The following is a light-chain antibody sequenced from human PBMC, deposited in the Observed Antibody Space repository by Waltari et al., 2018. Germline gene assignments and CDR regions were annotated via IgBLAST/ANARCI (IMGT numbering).Light chain of an antibody. V-gene: IGKV3-15*01. CDR3: QQYNNWPRT. Sequence: ETVMTQSPATLSVSPGERATLSCRASQSVSSNIAWYQQKPGQAPRLLIYYASTRATGIPARFSGSGSGTEFTLTISSLQSEDFALYYCQQYNNWPRTCGQGTKVEIE. J-gene: IGKJ1*01. CDR1: QSVSSN. CDR2: YAS.